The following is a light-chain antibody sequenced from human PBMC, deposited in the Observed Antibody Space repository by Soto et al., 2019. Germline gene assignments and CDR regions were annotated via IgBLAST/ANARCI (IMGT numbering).Light chain of an antibody. V-gene: IGKV1-12*02. CDR3: QQANSFSFT. CDR1: QVINNW. Sequence: DIQMTQSPSSVSASVGDRVTITCRARQVINNWLAWYQQKPGKAPNLLIYAASTLHSGVPSRFSGRGSGTDFTLPISSLQPEEFATYCCQQANSFSFTFGPPTQVDIK. CDR2: AAS. J-gene: IGKJ3*01.